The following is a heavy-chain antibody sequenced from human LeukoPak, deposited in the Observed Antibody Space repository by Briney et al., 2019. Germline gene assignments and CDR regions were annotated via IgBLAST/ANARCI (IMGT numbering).Heavy chain of an antibody. CDR3: ATKVRGGFDI. V-gene: IGHV4-59*11. D-gene: IGHD2-15*01. CDR2: IYNSGNI. Sequence: SETLSLTCTVSGGSINSHYCNWIRQSPGKGLEWNGYIYNSGNINYNPSLKSRVTISVDTSKNQFSLKLSSVTAADTAIYYCATKVRGGFDIWGQGTMVTVSS. CDR1: GGSINSHY. J-gene: IGHJ3*02.